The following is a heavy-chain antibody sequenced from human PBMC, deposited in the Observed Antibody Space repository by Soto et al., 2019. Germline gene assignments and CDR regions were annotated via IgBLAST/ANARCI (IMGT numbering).Heavy chain of an antibody. J-gene: IGHJ3*01. CDR2: IYYSGYT. V-gene: IGHV4-59*01. D-gene: IGHD4-17*01. CDR3: ATTTVTTHMTFNL. Sequence: ETLSLTCTVSGGSICGYYWTWLRQPPGKGLEWIGYIYYSGYTNYNPSLKSRVTISVDTSTNQFSLMLSSVTAADTAVYYCATTTVTTHMTFNLWGQATMFTV. CDR1: GGSICGYY.